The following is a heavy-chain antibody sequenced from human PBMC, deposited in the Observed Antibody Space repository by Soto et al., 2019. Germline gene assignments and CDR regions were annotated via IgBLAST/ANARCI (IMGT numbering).Heavy chain of an antibody. J-gene: IGHJ4*02. Sequence: QITLNESGPTVVRPTETLTLTCRFSGFSLTTSGVGVGWIRQSPGKAPEWLALIYWDDDKSYSASLKSRLTIPKDTSKSQVVLTVSDLDPTDTATYYCAHRVLRTVFGLVTTTAIYFDFWGQGTPVAVSS. CDR2: IYWDDDK. D-gene: IGHD3-3*01. V-gene: IGHV2-5*02. CDR3: AHRVLRTVFGLVTTTAIYFDF. CDR1: GFSLTTSGVG.